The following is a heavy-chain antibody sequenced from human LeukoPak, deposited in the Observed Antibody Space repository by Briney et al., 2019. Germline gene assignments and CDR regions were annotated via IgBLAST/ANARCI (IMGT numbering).Heavy chain of an antibody. CDR2: INHSGST. Sequence: SETLSLTCAVYGGSFSGYYWSWIRQPPGKGLEWIGEINHSGSTNYNPSLKSRVTISVDTSKNQFSLKLSSVTAADTAVYYCARGRGSSSPFDYWGQGTLVTVPS. D-gene: IGHD6-6*01. CDR1: GGSFSGYY. J-gene: IGHJ4*02. V-gene: IGHV4-34*01. CDR3: ARGRGSSSPFDY.